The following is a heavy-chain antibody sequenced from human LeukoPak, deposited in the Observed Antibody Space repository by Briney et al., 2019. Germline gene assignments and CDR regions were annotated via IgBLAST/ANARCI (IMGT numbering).Heavy chain of an antibody. J-gene: IGHJ4*02. Sequence: ASESLSLTCAVYGASFSGYYWNWIRQPPGKGLEWIGEINHSGSTNYNPSLKSRVTISVDTSKNQFSLKLSSVTAADTAVYFCTSERVPCYFDYWGQGIMVTASS. D-gene: IGHD1-1*01. CDR3: TSERVPCYFDY. CDR1: GASFSGYY. V-gene: IGHV4-34*01. CDR2: INHSGST.